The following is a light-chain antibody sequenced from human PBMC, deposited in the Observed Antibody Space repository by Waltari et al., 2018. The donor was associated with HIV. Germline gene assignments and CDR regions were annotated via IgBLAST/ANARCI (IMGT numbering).Light chain of an antibody. Sequence: SALTQPASVSGSLGQSVTISCTGATRDIGDFVSWSHHLPGRAPQLLFSGVNRRASGISHRFFASKSGATASLTISRLQADDEGCYYCSSTADLESVTFGGGT. V-gene: IGLV2-14*01. CDR2: GVN. CDR3: SSTADLESVT. J-gene: IGLJ2*01. CDR1: TRDIGDF.